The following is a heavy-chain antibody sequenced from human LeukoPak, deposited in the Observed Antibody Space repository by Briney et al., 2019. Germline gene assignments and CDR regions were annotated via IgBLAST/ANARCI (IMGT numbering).Heavy chain of an antibody. CDR1: GGSISSYY. Sequence: SETLSLTCTVSGGSISSYYWSWIRQPPGKGLEWIGYIYYSGSTSYNPSLKSRVTISVDTSKNQFSLRLSSVTAADTAVYHCARGYCSGGGCYSGWYFDLWGRGTQVTVSS. CDR2: IYYSGST. J-gene: IGHJ2*01. V-gene: IGHV4-59*12. CDR3: ARGYCSGGGCYSGWYFDL. D-gene: IGHD2-15*01.